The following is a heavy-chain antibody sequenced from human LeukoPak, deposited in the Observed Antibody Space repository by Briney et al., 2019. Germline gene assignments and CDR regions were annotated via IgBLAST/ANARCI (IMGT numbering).Heavy chain of an antibody. J-gene: IGHJ4*02. Sequence: GGSLRLSCAASGFIFSDYYMSWIRQAPGKGLEWVSYISSSGSTIYYADSVKGRFTISRDNAKNSLYLQMNSLRAEDTAVYYCAREEVDVLVDYWGQGTLVTVSS. V-gene: IGHV3-11*01. CDR1: GFIFSDYY. CDR3: AREEVDVLVDY. CDR2: ISSSGSTI.